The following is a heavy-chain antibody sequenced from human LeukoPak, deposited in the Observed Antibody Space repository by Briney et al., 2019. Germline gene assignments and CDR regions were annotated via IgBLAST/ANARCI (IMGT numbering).Heavy chain of an antibody. D-gene: IGHD3-10*01. CDR3: ASSSSGSYYNGFDI. J-gene: IGHJ3*02. CDR2: IFYSGST. Sequence: ASETLSLTCSVSGGSIRNYYWTWIRQPPGKGLEWIGYIFYSGSTNYNPSLKSRVTISLDTSKNHFSLKLNFVTAADTAVYYCASSSSGSYYNGFDIWGQGTMVTVAS. V-gene: IGHV4-59*01. CDR1: GGSIRNYY.